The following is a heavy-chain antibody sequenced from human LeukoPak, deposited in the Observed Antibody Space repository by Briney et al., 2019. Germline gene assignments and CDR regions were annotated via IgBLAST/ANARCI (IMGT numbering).Heavy chain of an antibody. D-gene: IGHD3-22*01. Sequence: GGSLRLSCAASGFTFSSYSMNWVRQAPGKGLEWVSYISSSSSTIYYADSVKGRFTISRDNAKNSLYLQMNSLRAEDTAAYYCARGGRAVVTAYYFDYWGQGTLVTVSS. CDR2: ISSSSSTI. CDR1: GFTFSSYS. V-gene: IGHV3-48*01. J-gene: IGHJ4*02. CDR3: ARGGRAVVTAYYFDY.